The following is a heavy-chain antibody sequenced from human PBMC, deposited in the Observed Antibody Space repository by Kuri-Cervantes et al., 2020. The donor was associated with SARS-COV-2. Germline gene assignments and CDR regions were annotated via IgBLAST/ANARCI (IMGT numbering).Heavy chain of an antibody. D-gene: IGHD6-13*01. CDR2: IRYDGSNK. V-gene: IGHV3-30*02. CDR1: GYTFTSYG. CDR3: AKDRKQIAAAGLDY. Sequence: SCKASGYTFTSYGMHWVRQAPGKGLEWVAFIRYDGSNKYYADSVKGRFTISRDNSKNTLYLQMNSLRAEDTAVYYCAKDRKQIAAAGLDYWGQGTLVTVSS. J-gene: IGHJ4*02.